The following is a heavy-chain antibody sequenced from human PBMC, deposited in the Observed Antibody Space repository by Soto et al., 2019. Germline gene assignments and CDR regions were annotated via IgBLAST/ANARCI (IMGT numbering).Heavy chain of an antibody. CDR2: IGASGAGT. J-gene: IGHJ4*02. D-gene: IGHD1-26*01. CDR1: GFTFSTYA. CDR3: ALRKTGSYFDY. Sequence: VQLVESGGGVVQPGRSLRLSCAASGFTFSTYAMSWVRQAPGKGLEGVSGIGASGAGTYYADFVKGRFIISRDNSKNTLHLQMNSLRAEDTAVYYCALRKTGSYFDYWGQGTLVTVSS. V-gene: IGHV3-23*04.